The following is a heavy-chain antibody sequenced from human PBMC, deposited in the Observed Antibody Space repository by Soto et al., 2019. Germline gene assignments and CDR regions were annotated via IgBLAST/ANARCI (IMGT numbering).Heavy chain of an antibody. CDR1: GYSFTSYW. D-gene: IGHD6-19*01. CDR2: IYPGDSDT. Sequence: GESLKISCKGSGYSFTSYWIGWVRQMPGKGLEWMGIIYPGDSDTRYSPSFQGQVTISADKSISTAYLQWSSLKASDTAMYYCARGRAVAGSYYYYGMDVWGQGTTVTVS. CDR3: ARGRAVAGSYYYYGMDV. V-gene: IGHV5-51*01. J-gene: IGHJ6*02.